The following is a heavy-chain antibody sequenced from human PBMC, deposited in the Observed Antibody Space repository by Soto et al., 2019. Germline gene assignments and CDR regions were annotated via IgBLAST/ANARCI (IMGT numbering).Heavy chain of an antibody. CDR2: ISAYNGNT. J-gene: IGHJ3*02. CDR1: GYTFTSYG. CDR3: ARWRYVGQTEAFDI. V-gene: IGHV1-18*01. D-gene: IGHD3-16*01. Sequence: ASVKVSCKASGYTFTSYGISWVRQAPGKGLEWMGWISAYNGNTNYAQKLQGRVTMTTDTSTSTAYMELRSLRSDDTAVYYCARWRYVGQTEAFDIWGQGTMVTVSS.